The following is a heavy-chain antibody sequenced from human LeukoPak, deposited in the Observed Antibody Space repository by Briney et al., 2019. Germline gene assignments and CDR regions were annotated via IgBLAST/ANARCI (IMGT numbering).Heavy chain of an antibody. CDR3: AKEITMIVAVTGCFDY. D-gene: IGHD3-22*01. V-gene: IGHV3-23*01. CDR2: ISGSGGST. CDR1: GFTFSSYA. J-gene: IGHJ4*02. Sequence: GGSLRLSCAASGFTFSSYAMSWVRQAPGKGLEWVSAISGSGGSTYYADSVKGRFTISRDNSKNTLYLQMNSLRAEDTAVYYCAKEITMIVAVTGCFDYWGQGTLVTVSS.